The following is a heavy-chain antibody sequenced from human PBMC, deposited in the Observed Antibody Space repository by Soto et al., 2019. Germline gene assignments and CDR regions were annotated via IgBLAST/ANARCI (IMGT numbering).Heavy chain of an antibody. CDR1: GASISDSSYF. CDR3: ARHRKYYDILTGYYIPSHMDV. CDR2: IYYSGIT. Sequence: TSETLSLTCTVSGASISDSSYFWGWIRQPPGKGLECIGSIYYSGITHYNPSLKSRVTISVDTSKNQFSLKLSSVTAADTAVYYCARHRKYYDILTGYYIPSHMDVWGQGTTVTVSS. D-gene: IGHD3-9*01. J-gene: IGHJ6*02. V-gene: IGHV4-39*01.